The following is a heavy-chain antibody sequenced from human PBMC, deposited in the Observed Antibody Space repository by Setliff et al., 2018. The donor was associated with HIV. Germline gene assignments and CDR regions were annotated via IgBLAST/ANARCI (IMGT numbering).Heavy chain of an antibody. V-gene: IGHV4-59*02. CDR3: ARGGASSKYFDS. J-gene: IGHJ4*02. CDR1: GGSVNVEY. Sequence: KPSETLSLTCTVSGGSVNVEYWSWLRQPPGKALEWISWIHDSGTTMYNPSLKSRVTISRATSKNQFSLKLSSVTPADTAVYYCARGGASSKYFDSWGQGTLVTVSS. CDR2: IHDSGTT. D-gene: IGHD2-15*01.